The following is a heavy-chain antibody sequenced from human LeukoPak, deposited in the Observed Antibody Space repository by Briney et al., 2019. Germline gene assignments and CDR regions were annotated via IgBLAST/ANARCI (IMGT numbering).Heavy chain of an antibody. CDR3: AREGGYSSSSRLFDY. CDR1: GGSFSGYY. J-gene: IGHJ4*02. D-gene: IGHD6-6*01. CDR2: INHSGST. Sequence: SETLSLTCAVYGGSFSGYYWSWIRQPPGKGLEWIGEINHSGSTNYNPSLKSRVTISVDTSKNQFSLKLSSVTAADTAVYYCAREGGYSSSSRLFDYWGQGTLVTVSS. V-gene: IGHV4-34*01.